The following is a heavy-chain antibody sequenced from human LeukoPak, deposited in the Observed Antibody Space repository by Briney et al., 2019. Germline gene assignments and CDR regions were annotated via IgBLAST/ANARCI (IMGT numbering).Heavy chain of an antibody. V-gene: IGHV1-46*01. J-gene: IGHJ3*02. CDR3: ARGRVTATDGFDI. Sequence: ASVKVSRKASGYTFTSYFIHWVRQAPGEGLEWMGIINPTGGSTRYAQKFQGRVTMTRDTSTSTVYMELSSLRSEDTAVYYCARGRVTATDGFDIWGQGTPVIVSS. CDR2: INPTGGST. CDR1: GYTFTSYF. D-gene: IGHD2-21*02.